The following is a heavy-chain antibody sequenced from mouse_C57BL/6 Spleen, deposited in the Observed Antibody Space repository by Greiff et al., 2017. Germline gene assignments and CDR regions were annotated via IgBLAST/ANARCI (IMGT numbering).Heavy chain of an antibody. V-gene: IGHV1-55*01. CDR1: GYTFTSYW. D-gene: IGHD2-4*01. CDR3: ARFYDYDRGNYFDY. CDR2: IDPGSGST. J-gene: IGHJ2*01. Sequence: QVQLQQPGAELVKPGASVKMSCKASGYTFTSYWITWVKQRPGQGLEWIGDIDPGSGSTNYNEKFKSKATLTVDTSSSTAYMQLSSLTSADSAVYYCARFYDYDRGNYFDYWGQGTTLTVSS.